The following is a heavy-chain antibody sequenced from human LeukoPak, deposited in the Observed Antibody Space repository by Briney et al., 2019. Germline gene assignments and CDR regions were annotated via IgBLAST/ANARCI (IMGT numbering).Heavy chain of an antibody. CDR3: ARDSMIVGATGPFDY. CDR2: ISSSSSTM. D-gene: IGHD1-26*01. Sequence: AGGSLRLSCAASGFTFSSYSMNWVRQAPGKGLEWVSYISSSSSTMYYADSVKGRFTISRDNAKNSLYLQMNSLRAEDTAVYYCARDSMIVGATGPFDYWGQGTLVTVSS. V-gene: IGHV3-48*01. CDR1: GFTFSSYS. J-gene: IGHJ4*02.